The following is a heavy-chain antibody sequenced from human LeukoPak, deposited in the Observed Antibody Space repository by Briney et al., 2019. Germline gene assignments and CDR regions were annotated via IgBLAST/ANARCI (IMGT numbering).Heavy chain of an antibody. Sequence: GASVKVSCKASGYTFTSYGISWVRQAPGQGLEWMGWISAYNGNTNYAQKLQGRATMTTDTSTSTAYMELRSLRSDDTAVYYCARDREYCSSTSCYRGFDPWGQGTLVTVSS. CDR3: ARDREYCSSTSCYRGFDP. D-gene: IGHD2-2*01. J-gene: IGHJ5*02. CDR2: ISAYNGNT. CDR1: GYTFTSYG. V-gene: IGHV1-18*01.